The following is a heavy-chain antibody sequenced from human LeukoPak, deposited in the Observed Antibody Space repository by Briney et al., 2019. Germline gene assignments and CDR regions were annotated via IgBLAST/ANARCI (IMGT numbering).Heavy chain of an antibody. J-gene: IGHJ4*02. Sequence: SETLSLTCTVSLDSTTSNFWSRVRQPPGNGLEWIGEIHRSGSPNYNPSLQSRVTISIDRSRNQIALELSSVTAADTAVYYCARHPGEYGDYADYWGQGTLVTVSS. CDR3: ARHPGEYGDYADY. CDR1: LDSTTSNF. D-gene: IGHD3-16*01. CDR2: IHRSGSP. V-gene: IGHV4-4*02.